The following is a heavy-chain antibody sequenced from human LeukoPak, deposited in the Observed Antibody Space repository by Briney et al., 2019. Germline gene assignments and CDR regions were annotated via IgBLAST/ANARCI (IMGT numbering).Heavy chain of an antibody. Sequence: PSETLSLTCAVYGGSFSSYYWSWIRQPPGKGLEWIGEINHSGSTNYNPSLKSRVTISVDTSKNQFSLKLSSVTAADTAVYYCARGGNWGYKGRYYFDYWGPGTLVTVSS. V-gene: IGHV4-34*01. J-gene: IGHJ4*02. CDR1: GGSFSSYY. CDR2: INHSGST. D-gene: IGHD3-16*01. CDR3: ARGGNWGYKGRYYFDY.